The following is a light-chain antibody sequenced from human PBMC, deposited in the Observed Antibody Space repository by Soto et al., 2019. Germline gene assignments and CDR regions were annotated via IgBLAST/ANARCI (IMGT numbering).Light chain of an antibody. CDR2: YAS. J-gene: IGKJ1*01. CDR1: QSVSSSY. Sequence: EIVLTQSPGTLSLSPGERATLFCRASQSVSSSYLAWYQQKPGQAPRLLIYYASTMATGIPDRFSGSGSGTDFTLTISRLEPEDFALYYCQHHRTSPPSWTFGQGTKVEIK. V-gene: IGKV3-20*01. CDR3: QHHRTSPPSWT.